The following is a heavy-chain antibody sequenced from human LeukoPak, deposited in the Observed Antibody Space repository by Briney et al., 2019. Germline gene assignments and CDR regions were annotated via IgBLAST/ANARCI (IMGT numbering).Heavy chain of an antibody. CDR3: TRASVVGVTGLPVY. V-gene: IGHV3-49*04. J-gene: IGHJ4*02. CDR1: GFTFGDYA. Sequence: GRSLRLSCTASGFTFGDYAMTWVRQAPGKGLEWVGFIRNRAYGETAEYAASVKGRFTISRDDSNSIAYLQMNSLKTEDTAVYYCTRASVVGVTGLPVYSGQGTLVTVSS. D-gene: IGHD1-26*01. CDR2: IRNRAYGETA.